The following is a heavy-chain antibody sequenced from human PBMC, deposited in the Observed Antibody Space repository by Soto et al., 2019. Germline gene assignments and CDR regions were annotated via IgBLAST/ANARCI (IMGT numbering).Heavy chain of an antibody. CDR3: VSKLGPYYYGLDV. CDR1: GDSITNNHW. J-gene: IGHJ6*02. D-gene: IGHD3-16*01. V-gene: IGHV4-4*02. Sequence: QMQLRESGPVLVKPSGTLSLTFTVYGDSITNNHWWSWVRQPPGKGPELIGEIYHTGIANYNPSLESRVAFSVDKSKNQFALSLTSVTAAATAVYYCVSKLGPYYYGLDVWGQGTTVTVSS. CDR2: IYHTGIA.